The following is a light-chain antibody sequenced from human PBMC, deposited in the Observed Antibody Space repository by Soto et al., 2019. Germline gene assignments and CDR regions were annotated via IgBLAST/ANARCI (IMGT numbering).Light chain of an antibody. CDR3: QQCFSMWT. CDR2: SAS. V-gene: IGKV1-39*01. J-gene: IGKJ1*01. Sequence: DIQMTQSPSSLSASVGHRVTITCRASQSVSTYLNWYQQKPGKAPKLLIFSASNLQSGVPSRFSGSGSGTQFTLTISSLQPDDFAIYYCQQCFSMWTFGQGTKVEIK. CDR1: QSVSTY.